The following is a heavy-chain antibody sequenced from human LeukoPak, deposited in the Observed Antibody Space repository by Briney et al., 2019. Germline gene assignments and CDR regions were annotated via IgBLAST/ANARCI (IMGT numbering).Heavy chain of an antibody. J-gene: IGHJ4*02. D-gene: IGHD6-19*01. CDR2: IYSGGNT. V-gene: IGHV3-53*01. CDR3: ARMGQWLALDY. CDR1: GFTVSSNY. Sequence: GGSLRLSCAASGFTVSSNYMSWVRQAPGKGLEWVSVIYSGGNTYYADSVKGRFTISRDNAKNSLFLQMNSLRVEDTAVYYCARMGQWLALDYWGQGTLVTVSS.